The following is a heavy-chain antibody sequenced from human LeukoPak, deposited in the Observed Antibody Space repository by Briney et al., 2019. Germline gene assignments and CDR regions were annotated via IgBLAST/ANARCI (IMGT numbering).Heavy chain of an antibody. CDR2: ISWNSGSI. V-gene: IGHV3-9*01. D-gene: IGHD3-10*01. J-gene: IGHJ6*02. Sequence: GGSLRLSCAASGFTFDDYAMHWVRQAPGKGLEWVSGISWNSGSIGYADSVKGRFTISRDNAKNSLYLQKNSLRVEDTAVYYCAKEFMVRGVLDVWGQGITVSVSS. CDR1: GFTFDDYA. CDR3: AKEFMVRGVLDV.